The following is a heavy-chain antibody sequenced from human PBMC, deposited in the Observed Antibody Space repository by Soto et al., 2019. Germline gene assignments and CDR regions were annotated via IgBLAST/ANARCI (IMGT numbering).Heavy chain of an antibody. J-gene: IGHJ6*02. CDR2: IYYSGST. CDR3: ARDRCSGGSCYSSYYYYGMDV. D-gene: IGHD2-15*01. V-gene: IGHV4-31*03. Sequence: QVQLQESGPGLVKPSQTLSLTCTVSGGSISSGGYYWSWIRQHPGKGLEWIGYIYYSGSTYYNPYLKSRVTISVDTSKNQFSLKLSSVTAADTAVYYCARDRCSGGSCYSSYYYYGMDVWGQGTTVTVSS. CDR1: GGSISSGGYY.